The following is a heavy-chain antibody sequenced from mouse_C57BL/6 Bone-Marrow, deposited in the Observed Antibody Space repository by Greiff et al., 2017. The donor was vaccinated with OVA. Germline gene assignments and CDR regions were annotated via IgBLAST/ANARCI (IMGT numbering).Heavy chain of an antibody. CDR1: GFTFSSYA. CDR2: ISDGGSYT. V-gene: IGHV5-4*03. CDR3: AWRGAMDY. J-gene: IGHJ4*01. Sequence: DVKLVESGGGLVKPGGSLKLSCAASGFTFSSYAMSWVRQTPEKRLEWVATISDGGSYTYYPDNVKGRFTISRDNAKNNLYLQMSHLKSEDTAMYYCAWRGAMDYWGQGTSVTVSS.